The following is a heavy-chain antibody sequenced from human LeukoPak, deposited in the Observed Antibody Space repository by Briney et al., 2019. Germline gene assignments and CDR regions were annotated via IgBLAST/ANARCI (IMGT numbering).Heavy chain of an antibody. D-gene: IGHD6-13*01. CDR2: ISTYGGGT. CDR3: ARPNTDAAGYYFDY. J-gene: IGHJ4*02. Sequence: ASVKVSCKASGYTFTSYGVGWVRQAPGQGLEWMGWISTYGGGTNYARNLQGRVTVTTDTSTTTVYMELRSLRSDDTAVYYCARPNTDAAGYYFDYWGQGTLVTVSS. V-gene: IGHV1-18*01. CDR1: GYTFTSYG.